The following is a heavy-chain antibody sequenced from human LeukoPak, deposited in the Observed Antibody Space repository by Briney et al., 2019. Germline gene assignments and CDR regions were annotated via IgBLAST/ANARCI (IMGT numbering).Heavy chain of an antibody. CDR2: ISTSGSTI. CDR1: GFTFNIYE. CDR3: ARETDSTLFDY. Sequence: GGSLRLSCAASGFTFNIYEMNWVRQAPGKGLEWVSYISTSGSTIFYADSVKGRFTISRDNAKNSLYLQMNSLRAEDTAVYFCARETDSTLFDYWGQGTLVTVSS. V-gene: IGHV3-48*03. D-gene: IGHD2-2*01. J-gene: IGHJ4*02.